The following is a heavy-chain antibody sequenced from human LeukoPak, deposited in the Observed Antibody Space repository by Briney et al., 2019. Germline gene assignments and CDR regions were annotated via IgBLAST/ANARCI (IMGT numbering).Heavy chain of an antibody. D-gene: IGHD3-10*01. J-gene: IGHJ4*02. CDR1: GYTLTALS. V-gene: IGHV1-24*01. CDR2: FDPEDGET. Sequence: ASVKVSCKVSGYTLTALSMHWVRQAPGKGLEWRGGFDPEDGETIYAQKFQGRVTMTEDTSTDTAYMELSSLRSEDTAVYYCATADGSGSYYEYFDYWGQGTLVTVSS. CDR3: ATADGSGSYYEYFDY.